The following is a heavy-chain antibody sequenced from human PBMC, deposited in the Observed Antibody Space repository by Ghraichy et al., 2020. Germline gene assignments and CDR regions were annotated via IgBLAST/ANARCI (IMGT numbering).Heavy chain of an antibody. CDR1: GYTFTSYD. V-gene: IGHV1-8*01. CDR2: MNPNSGNT. J-gene: IGHJ6*02. CDR3: ARGRDV. Sequence: ASVKVSCKASGYTFTSYDINWVRQATGQGLEWLGWMNPNSGNTGYAQKFQGRVTMTMTSNTSISTAYMELTSLRSEDTAVYYRARGRDVWGQGTTVTVSS.